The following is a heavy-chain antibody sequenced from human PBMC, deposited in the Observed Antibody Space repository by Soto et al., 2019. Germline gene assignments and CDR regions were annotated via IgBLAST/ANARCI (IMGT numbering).Heavy chain of an antibody. D-gene: IGHD6-6*01. CDR1: GFTFSSYA. J-gene: IGHJ6*03. V-gene: IGHV3-23*01. CDR2: ISGSGGST. CDR3: AKDLQQRGIAARRNYYYYYMDV. Sequence: GGSLRLSCAASGFTFSSYAMSWVRQAPGKGLEWVSAISGSGGSTYYADSVKGRFTISRDNSKNTLYLQMNSLRAEDTAVYYCAKDLQQRGIAARRNYYYYYMDVWGKGTTVTVSS.